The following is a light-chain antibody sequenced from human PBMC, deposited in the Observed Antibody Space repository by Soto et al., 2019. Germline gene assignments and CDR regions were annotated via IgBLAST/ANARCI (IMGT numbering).Light chain of an antibody. CDR1: QDISNY. J-gene: IGKJ3*01. CDR3: HQYDNRPPLT. Sequence: DIQMTQSPSSLSASVGDRVTITCQASQDISNYLNWYQQKPGKAPKLLIYDASNLETGVPSRFSGSGSGTDLSSPIISRQPADILTSYYHQYDNRPPLTFGPGTKVDIK. CDR2: DAS. V-gene: IGKV1-33*01.